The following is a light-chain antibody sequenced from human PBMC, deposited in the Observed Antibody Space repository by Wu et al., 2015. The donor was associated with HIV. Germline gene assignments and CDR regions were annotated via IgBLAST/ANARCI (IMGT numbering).Light chain of an antibody. CDR2: DVS. CDR1: QSVSTY. CDR3: QQRSNWPPLT. J-gene: IGKJ4*01. Sequence: ERATLSCRASQSVSTYLSLGNQPGNLATAPRLLIYDVSNRANASQPGSVAVGTGTDFTLTISSLEPEDFAVYYCQQRSNWPPLTFGGGTKVEIK. V-gene: IGKV3-11*01.